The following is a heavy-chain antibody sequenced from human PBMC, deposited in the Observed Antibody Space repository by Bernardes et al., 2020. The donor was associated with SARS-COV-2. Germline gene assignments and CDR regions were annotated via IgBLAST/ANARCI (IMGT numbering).Heavy chain of an antibody. D-gene: IGHD3-10*01. Sequence: GGSLRLSCAASGFTLSSYWMHWVRQAPGKGLVWVSRINSDGTNTIYADSVKGRFTISSDSSKNTLYLQMNSLRVEDTAVYYCARKTGHDYGMDVWGQGATVTVSS. CDR3: ARKTGHDYGMDV. J-gene: IGHJ6*02. CDR1: GFTLSSYW. V-gene: IGHV3-74*01. CDR2: INSDGTNT.